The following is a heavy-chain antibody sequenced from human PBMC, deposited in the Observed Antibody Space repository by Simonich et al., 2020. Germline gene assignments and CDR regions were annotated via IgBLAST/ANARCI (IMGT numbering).Heavy chain of an antibody. CDR3: ARASRGTWWYYYFDY. J-gene: IGHJ4*02. CDR1: GYTFTSSG. CDR2: ISAYNGNT. Sequence: QVQLVQSGAEVKKPGASVKVSCKASGYTFTSSGISWVRQAPGQGLAWMGWISAYNGNTNYAQKLQGRVTMTTDTSTSTAYMELRSLRSDDTAVYYCARASRGTWWYYYFDYWGQGTLVTVSS. D-gene: IGHD2-15*01. V-gene: IGHV1-18*01.